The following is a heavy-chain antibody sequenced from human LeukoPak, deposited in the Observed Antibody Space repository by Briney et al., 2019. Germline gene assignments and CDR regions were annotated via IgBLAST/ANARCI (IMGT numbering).Heavy chain of an antibody. D-gene: IGHD3-22*01. CDR1: GFTFSSYA. CDR3: AGDPPRSGFAFQV. V-gene: IGHV3-23*01. Sequence: GGSLRLSCAASGFTFSSYAMSWVRQAPGKGLEWVSGISGSGDNTYYADSVKGRFTISRDNSKNTVYLQMNSLRAEDTALYYCAGDPPRSGFAFQVWGQGTMVTVS. CDR2: ISGSGDNT. J-gene: IGHJ3*01.